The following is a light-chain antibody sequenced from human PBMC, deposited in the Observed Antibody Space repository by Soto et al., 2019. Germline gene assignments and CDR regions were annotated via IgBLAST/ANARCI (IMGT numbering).Light chain of an antibody. V-gene: IGKV1-12*01. Sequence: DIHMTQSPSSMSASLGDRVTITCRARQGTTYWIAWYQQRPGRAPKGLIYAASILESGVPSRFTGSGSRTNFTLTIHDLHPEDFVSYLCQQGNSVCRNLGQGT. J-gene: IGKJ2*01. CDR2: AAS. CDR3: QQGNSVCRN. CDR1: QGTTYW.